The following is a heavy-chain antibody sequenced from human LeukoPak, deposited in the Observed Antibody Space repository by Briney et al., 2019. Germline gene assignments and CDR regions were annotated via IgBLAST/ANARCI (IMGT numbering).Heavy chain of an antibody. CDR3: ARAGAARAYYYYGMDV. CDR1: GGSISSYY. CDR2: IYTSGST. J-gene: IGHJ6*02. V-gene: IGHV4-4*07. D-gene: IGHD3-10*01. Sequence: SETLSLTCTVSGGSISSYYWSWIRQPAGKGLEWIGRIYTSGSTNYNPSLKSRVTMSVDTSKNQFSLKLSSVTAADTAVYYCARAGAARAYYYYGMDVWGQGTTVTVSS.